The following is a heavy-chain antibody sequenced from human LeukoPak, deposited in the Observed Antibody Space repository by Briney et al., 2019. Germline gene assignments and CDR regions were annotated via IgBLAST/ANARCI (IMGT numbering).Heavy chain of an antibody. CDR1: GFTVKNTY. D-gene: IGHD6-19*01. V-gene: IGHV3-53*01. J-gene: IGHJ4*02. CDR2: MYSGGST. Sequence: PGGSPRLSCVASGFTVKNTYVSWVRQAPGKGLEWLSVMYSGGSTYYPDSVKGRFTISRDISKNTLYLQMNSLRVEDTAVYYCARDHVSSGWYVGFDLWGQGTLVTVSS. CDR3: ARDHVSSGWYVGFDL.